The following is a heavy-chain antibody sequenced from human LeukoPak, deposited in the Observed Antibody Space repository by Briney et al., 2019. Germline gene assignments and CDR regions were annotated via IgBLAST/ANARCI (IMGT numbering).Heavy chain of an antibody. CDR2: ISGSGGST. V-gene: IGHV3-23*01. CDR3: ARRAGAYSHPYDY. J-gene: IGHJ4*02. Sequence: GGSLRLSCRGSGFTFGYYALSWVRQAPGKGLEWVSGISGSGGSTYYADSVKGRFTISRDNSNNTLYLQMNSLRAEDTAVYYCARRAGAYSHPYDYWGQGTLVTVSS. D-gene: IGHD4/OR15-4a*01. CDR1: GFTFGYYA.